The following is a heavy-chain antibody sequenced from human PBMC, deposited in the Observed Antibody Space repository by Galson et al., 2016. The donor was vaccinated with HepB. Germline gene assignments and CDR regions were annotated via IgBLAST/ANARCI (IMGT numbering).Heavy chain of an antibody. CDR2: IRSDDRT. CDR1: GFTLRRYA. V-gene: IGHV3-23*01. J-gene: IGHJ4*02. CDR3: VRDFGIVSKPDDDL. D-gene: IGHD3-16*01. Sequence: SLRLSCAASGFTLRRYAMSWVRQAPGKGLEWVAGIRSDDRTYYVDSVKGRFTISRDNSKNTVYLQMNSLRGEDTAVYYCVRDFGIVSKPDDDLWGPGSLITVSS.